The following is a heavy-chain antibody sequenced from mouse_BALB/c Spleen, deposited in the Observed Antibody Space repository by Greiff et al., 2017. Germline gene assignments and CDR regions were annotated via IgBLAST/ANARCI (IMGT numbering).Heavy chain of an antibody. CDR1: GYSITSDYA. CDR3: ARNYGPWFAY. D-gene: IGHD1-2*01. J-gene: IGHJ3*01. CDR2: ISYSGST. V-gene: IGHV3-2*02. Sequence: EVKLMESGPGLVKPSQSLSLTCTVTGYSITSDYAWDWIRQFPGNKLEWMGYISYSGSTIYNPSLKSRISITRDTSKNQFFLQLNSVTTEDTATYYCARNYGPWFAYWGQGTLVTVSA.